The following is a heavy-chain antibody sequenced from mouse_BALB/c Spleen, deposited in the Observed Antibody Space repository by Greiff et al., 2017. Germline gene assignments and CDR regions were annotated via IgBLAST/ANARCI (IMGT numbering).Heavy chain of an antibody. D-gene: IGHD4-1*01. CDR2: ISSGGSYT. CDR3: ARHPLNWEDWYFDV. V-gene: IGHV5-9-3*01. CDR1: GFTFSSYA. Sequence: EVKLVESGGGLVKPGGSLKLSCAASGFTFSSYAMSWVRQTPEKRLEWVATISSGGSYTYYPDSVKGRFTISRDNAKNTLYLQMSSLRSEDTAMYYCARHPLNWEDWYFDVWGAGTTVTVSS. J-gene: IGHJ1*01.